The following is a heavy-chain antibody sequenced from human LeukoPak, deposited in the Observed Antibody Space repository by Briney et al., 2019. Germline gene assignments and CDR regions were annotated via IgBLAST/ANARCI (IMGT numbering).Heavy chain of an antibody. CDR3: ARALRLWGGNSGIAFDI. D-gene: IGHD4-23*01. CDR2: IYNSGST. V-gene: IGHV4-59*02. J-gene: IGHJ3*02. Sequence: SETLSLTCTVSGGSVSSYYWSWIRQPPGKGLEWIGYIYNSGSTNYNHSLKSRVTISEDMSNNQFSLKLSSVTAADTAVYYCARALRLWGGNSGIAFDIWGQGTMVTVSS. CDR1: GGSVSSYY.